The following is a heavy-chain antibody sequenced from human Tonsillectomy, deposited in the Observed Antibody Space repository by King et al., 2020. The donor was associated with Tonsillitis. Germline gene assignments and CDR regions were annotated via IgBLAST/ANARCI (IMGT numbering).Heavy chain of an antibody. J-gene: IGHJ5*01. V-gene: IGHV3-23*04. CDR3: AKDAIPCTHGTCYRGHWFDS. Sequence: VQLVESGGALVQPGGSLRLSCAVSGFTFSTYAMSWVRQAPGKGLEWVSAITGSGDSTYYADSVKCRFTISIDTSKNPIYLQMKSLRAGATAVYYFAKDAIPCTHGTCYRGHWFDSWGQGTLVTVSS. CDR1: GFTFSTYA. CDR2: ITGSGDST. D-gene: IGHD2-8*01.